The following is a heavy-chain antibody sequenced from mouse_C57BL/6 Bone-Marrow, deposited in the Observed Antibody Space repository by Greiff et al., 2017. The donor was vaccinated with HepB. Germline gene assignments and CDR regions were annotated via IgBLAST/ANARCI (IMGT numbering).Heavy chain of an antibody. CDR2: INPSTGGT. V-gene: IGHV1-42*01. Sequence: VQLQQSGPELVKPGASVKISCKASGYSFTGYYVNWVKQSPEKSLEWIGEINPSTGGTTYNQKFKAKATLTVDKSSSTAYMQLKSLTSEDSAVYYCASHYYGSRWYFDVWGTGTTVTVSS. J-gene: IGHJ1*03. CDR3: ASHYYGSRWYFDV. CDR1: GYSFTGYY. D-gene: IGHD1-1*01.